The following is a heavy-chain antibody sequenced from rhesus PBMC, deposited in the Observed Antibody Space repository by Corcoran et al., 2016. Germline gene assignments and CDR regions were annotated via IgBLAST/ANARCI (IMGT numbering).Heavy chain of an antibody. Sequence: QVQLQESGPGLVKPSETLSLTCAVSGGSISSNYYYWSLIRQAPGKGLEWIGYISFGGNTTPNPSLKSRLTISRATSKTQFSLKLNSVTAADTAVYYCARYSGSYNSRAHYGLDSWGQGVVVTVSS. CDR1: GGSISSNYYY. CDR3: ARYSGSYNSRAHYGLDS. J-gene: IGHJ6*01. CDR2: ISFGGNT. D-gene: IGHD1-44*02. V-gene: IGHV4-122*02.